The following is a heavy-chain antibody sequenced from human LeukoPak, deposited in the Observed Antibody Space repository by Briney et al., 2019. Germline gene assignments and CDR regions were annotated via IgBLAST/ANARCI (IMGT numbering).Heavy chain of an antibody. CDR2: IYHSGST. D-gene: IGHD3-10*01. J-gene: IGHJ5*02. Sequence: SETLSLTCAVSGYSISSGYYWGWIRQPPGKGLEWIGSIYHSGSTYYNPSLKSRVTIQVDTSKNHFSLKLGSVPAADTAVYYCARHQSPSMVRRVIGWFDPWGQGTLVTVSS. V-gene: IGHV4-38-2*01. CDR3: ARHQSPSMVRRVIGWFDP. CDR1: GYSISSGYY.